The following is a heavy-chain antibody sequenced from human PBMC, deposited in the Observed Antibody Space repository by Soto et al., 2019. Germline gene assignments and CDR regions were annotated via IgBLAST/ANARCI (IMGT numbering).Heavy chain of an antibody. CDR1: GGSISSGNYY. J-gene: IGHJ6*03. CDR2: IYYSGTT. CDR3: ARENYSSPTRYYYYMDV. V-gene: IGHV4-31*03. Sequence: PSETLSLTCTVSGGSISSGNYYWSWIRQHPGKGLEWIGYIYYSGTTYYNPSLKSRVTISVDTSKNQFSLKLSSVTAADTAVYYCARENYSSPTRYYYYMDVWGKGTTVTVS. D-gene: IGHD4-4*01.